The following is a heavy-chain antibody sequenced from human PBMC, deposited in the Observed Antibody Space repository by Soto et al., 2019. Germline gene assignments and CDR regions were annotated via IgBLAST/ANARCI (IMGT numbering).Heavy chain of an antibody. D-gene: IGHD4-4*01. V-gene: IGHV3-30-3*01. CDR3: ARVKTDYSNPRGPFFFYGMDV. CDR2: ISYDGGHK. Sequence: QVQLVESGGGVVHPERSLRLSCSASEFTFSSYAMHWVRQAPGKGLEWVAGISYDGGHKLYGDSVRGRFPISRDSSKTTVFLQMNSLRLEDTAAYYCARVKTDYSNPRGPFFFYGMDVWGQGTTVTVSS. J-gene: IGHJ6*02. CDR1: EFTFSSYA.